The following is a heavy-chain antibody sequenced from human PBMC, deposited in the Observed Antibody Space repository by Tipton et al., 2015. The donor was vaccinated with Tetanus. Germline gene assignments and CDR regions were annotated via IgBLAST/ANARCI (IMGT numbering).Heavy chain of an antibody. V-gene: IGHV3-7*01. J-gene: IGHJ4*02. CDR2: IKEDGSET. CDR1: GFSFSTFW. Sequence: SLRLSCEGSGFSFSTFWMTWVRQAPGKGLEWVATIKEDGSETYYVDSVKGRFTISRDNANNLVSLQLNSLRAEDTAVYYCAKESLWVRDGTNLDYWGQGTLVTVSS. CDR3: AKESLWVRDGTNLDY. D-gene: IGHD5-24*01.